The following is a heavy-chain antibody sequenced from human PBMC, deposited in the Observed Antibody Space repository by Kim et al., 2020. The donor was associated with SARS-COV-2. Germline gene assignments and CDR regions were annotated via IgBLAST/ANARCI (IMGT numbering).Heavy chain of an antibody. CDR3: ARAPHSSSRPFDY. J-gene: IGHJ4*02. CDR2: IYHSGST. V-gene: IGHV4-4*02. Sequence: SETLSLTCAVSGGSISSSNWWSWVRQPPGKGLEWIGEIYHSGSTNYNPSLKSRVTISVDKSKNQFSLKLSSVTAADTAVYYCARAPHSSSRPFDYWGQGTLVTVSS. CDR1: GGSISSSNW. D-gene: IGHD6-6*01.